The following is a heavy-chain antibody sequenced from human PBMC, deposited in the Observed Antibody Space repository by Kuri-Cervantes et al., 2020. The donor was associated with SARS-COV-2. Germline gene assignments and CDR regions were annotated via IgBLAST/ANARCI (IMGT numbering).Heavy chain of an antibody. CDR1: GGSISSYY. CDR3: ARARYCSSYLYNWFDP. J-gene: IGHJ5*02. CDR2: IYTSGST. V-gene: IGHV4-4*07. D-gene: IGHD6-13*01. Sequence: ESLKISCTVSGGSISSYYWSWIRQPAGKGLEWIGRIYTSGSTNYNPSLKSRVTMSVNTSKNQFSLKLSSVTAADTAVYYCARARYCSSYLYNWFDPWGQGTLVTVSS.